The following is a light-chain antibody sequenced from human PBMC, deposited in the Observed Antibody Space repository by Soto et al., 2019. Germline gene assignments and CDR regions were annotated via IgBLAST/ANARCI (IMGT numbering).Light chain of an antibody. CDR1: QFISDF. CDR3: HQRYISPYT. CDR2: YSS. Sequence: DIQMTQSPSSLSASVGDTVTISCRTNQFISDFLEWYQQKPGKAPELLIYYSSRLRSGVPSRFSASESGTEFTLTISSLQPEDFATYFCHQRYISPYTFGQGT. J-gene: IGKJ2*01. V-gene: IGKV1-39*01.